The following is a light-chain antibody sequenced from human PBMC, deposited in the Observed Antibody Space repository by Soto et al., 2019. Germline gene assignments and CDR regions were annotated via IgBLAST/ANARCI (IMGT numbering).Light chain of an antibody. CDR1: QTISDY. CDR3: QQTFSAPSIT. Sequence: DIQLTQSPSSLSASVGDRVTITCRAGQTISDYLNWYQQKPGTAPKLLIYTASTLQSGVPSRFSGSRYGTAFTLTISSLHSEDVATYYCQQTFSAPSITFGQGTRLEIK. CDR2: TAS. V-gene: IGKV1-39*01. J-gene: IGKJ5*01.